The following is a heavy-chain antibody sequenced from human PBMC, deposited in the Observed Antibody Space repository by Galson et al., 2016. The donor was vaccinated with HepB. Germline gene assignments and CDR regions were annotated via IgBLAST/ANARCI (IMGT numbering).Heavy chain of an antibody. CDR1: GDSVSSNSVA. CDR3: ARGIWNSFDV. J-gene: IGHJ3*01. D-gene: IGHD2-15*01. Sequence: CAISGDSVSSNSVAWNWIRQSPSRGLEWLGRTYKNYAISVKSRITINSDTSKNQFSLHLNSVTPDDTAVYYCARGIWNSFDVWGQGTVVTVSS. V-gene: IGHV6-1*01. CDR2: TYK.